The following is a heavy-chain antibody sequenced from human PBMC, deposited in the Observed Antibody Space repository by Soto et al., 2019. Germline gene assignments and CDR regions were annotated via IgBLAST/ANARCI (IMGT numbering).Heavy chain of an antibody. V-gene: IGHV4-34*01. Sequence: SETLSLTCVVYGGSFSDYHWNWIRQPPGKGLEWIGEINHGGSTNYNPSLKSRVTISVDMSKNQFSLKLSSVTAADTAVYYCARASASTGGTFDSWGQGTRVTVSS. J-gene: IGHJ4*01. CDR3: ARASASTGGTFDS. CDR2: INHGGST. CDR1: GGSFSDYH. D-gene: IGHD6-13*01.